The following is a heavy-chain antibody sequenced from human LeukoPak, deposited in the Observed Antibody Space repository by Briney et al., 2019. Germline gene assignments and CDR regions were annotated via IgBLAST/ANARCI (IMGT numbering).Heavy chain of an antibody. V-gene: IGHV3-23*01. CDR1: GFTFSNYV. CDR3: AKGDPVGGLDY. CDR2: ISGSGGKT. Sequence: PGGSLRLSCAASGFTFSNYVMTWVRQAPGKGLEWVSAISGSGGKTYYADSVKGRFTISRDNSKNTLYLQMNSLRAEDTAVYYCAKGDPVGGLDYWGQGTLVTVSS. J-gene: IGHJ4*02. D-gene: IGHD2-2*01.